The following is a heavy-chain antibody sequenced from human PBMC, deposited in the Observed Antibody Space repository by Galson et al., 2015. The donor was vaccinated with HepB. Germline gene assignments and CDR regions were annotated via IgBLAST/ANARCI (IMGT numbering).Heavy chain of an antibody. CDR1: GCTFSVHT. Sequence: SLRHSCLASGCTFSVHTMICAPQAPGKGLEWVSGISGSGGSTYYADSVKGRFTISRDNSKNTLYLQMNSLRAEDTAVYYCAKKGARRFAAFDIRGQGTMVTVSS. CDR3: AKKGARRFAAFDI. V-gene: IGHV3-23*01. J-gene: IGHJ3*02. D-gene: IGHD3-3*01. CDR2: ISGSGGST.